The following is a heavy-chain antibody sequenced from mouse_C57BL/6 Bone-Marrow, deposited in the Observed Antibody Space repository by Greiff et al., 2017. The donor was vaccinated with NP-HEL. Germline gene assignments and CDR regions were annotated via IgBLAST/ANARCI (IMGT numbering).Heavy chain of an antibody. Sequence: VQLQQPGAELVKPGASVKLSCKASGYTFTSYWMQWVQQRPGQGLEWIGEIDPSDSYTNYNQKFKGKATLTVDTSSSTAYMQLSSLTSEDSAVYYCASPTGTDWYFDVWGTGTTVTVSS. V-gene: IGHV1-50*01. J-gene: IGHJ1*03. CDR1: GYTFTSYW. D-gene: IGHD4-1*02. CDR2: IDPSDSYT. CDR3: ASPTGTDWYFDV.